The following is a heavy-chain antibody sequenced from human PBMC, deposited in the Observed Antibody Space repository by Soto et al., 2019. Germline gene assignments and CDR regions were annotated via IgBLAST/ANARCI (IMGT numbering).Heavy chain of an antibody. CDR1: GFTFSTYW. V-gene: IGHV3-74*01. Sequence: HPGGSLRLSCAASGFTFSTYWMHWVRQAPGKGLVWVSRIKSDGSSTTYADSVKGRFTISRDNAKNTLYLQMNSLRVEDTAVYYCARSAWFDPWGQGNLVTVSS. CDR2: IKSDGSST. CDR3: ARSAWFDP. J-gene: IGHJ5*02.